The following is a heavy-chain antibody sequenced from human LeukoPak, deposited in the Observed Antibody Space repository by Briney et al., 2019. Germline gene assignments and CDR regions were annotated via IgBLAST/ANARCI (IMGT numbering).Heavy chain of an antibody. J-gene: IGHJ5*02. Sequence: PSETLSLTCTVSGGSISSSSYYWGWIRQPPGKGLEWIGSIYYSGSTYYNPSLKSRVTISVDTSKNQFSLKLSSVTAADTAVYYCARSEGSGWYNWFDPWGQGTLVTVSS. D-gene: IGHD6-19*01. CDR1: GGSISSSSYY. CDR2: IYYSGST. CDR3: ARSEGSGWYNWFDP. V-gene: IGHV4-39*01.